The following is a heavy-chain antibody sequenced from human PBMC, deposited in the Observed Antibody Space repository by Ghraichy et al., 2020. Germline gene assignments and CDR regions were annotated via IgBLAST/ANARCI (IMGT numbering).Heavy chain of an antibody. CDR3: AKDLRFYQFDG. J-gene: IGHJ4*02. D-gene: IGHD2/OR15-2a*01. CDR2: MSQDGRQS. Sequence: GGSLRLSCAASGFSFSSNWMSWIRQPPGKGLEWVAIMSQDGRQSTYADSVKGRFTISRDNAKESLYLQLNSLRVEDTAVYYCAKDLRFYQFDGWGQGTLVSVSS. CDR1: GFSFSSNW. V-gene: IGHV3-7*01.